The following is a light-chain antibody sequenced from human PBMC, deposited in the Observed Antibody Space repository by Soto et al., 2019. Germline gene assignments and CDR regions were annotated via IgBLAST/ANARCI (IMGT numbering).Light chain of an antibody. CDR2: AAS. Sequence: DIQMTQSPSPLSASVGDRVTITCRASQSISTYLNWYHQKPGKAPKLLIYAASSLQSGVPSRFSGSGSGTDFTLTISSLQPEDFATYYCQQSYGTPYTFGQGTKLEIK. J-gene: IGKJ2*01. CDR3: QQSYGTPYT. V-gene: IGKV1-39*01. CDR1: QSISTY.